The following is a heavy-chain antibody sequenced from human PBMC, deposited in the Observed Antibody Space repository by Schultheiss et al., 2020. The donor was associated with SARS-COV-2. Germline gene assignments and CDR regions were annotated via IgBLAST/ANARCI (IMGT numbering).Heavy chain of an antibody. D-gene: IGHD3-3*01. CDR3: ARDPCYDFWRGYFVDSGMDV. CDR1: GYTFTSYY. V-gene: IGHV1-2*02. Sequence: ASVKVSCKASGYTFTSYYIHWVRQAPGQGLEWMGWINPNSGGTNYAQKFQGRVTMTRDTSISTAYMELSRLRSDDTAVYYCARDPCYDFWRGYFVDSGMDVWGQGTTVTVSS. J-gene: IGHJ6*02. CDR2: INPNSGGT.